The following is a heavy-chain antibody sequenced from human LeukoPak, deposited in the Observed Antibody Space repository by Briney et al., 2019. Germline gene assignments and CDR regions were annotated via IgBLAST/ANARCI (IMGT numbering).Heavy chain of an antibody. J-gene: IGHJ3*02. V-gene: IGHV4-4*09. CDR1: GGSISSYY. CDR2: IYTSGST. CDR3: ARHEGNWNDDAFDI. Sequence: SETLSLTCTVSGGSISSYYWSWIRQPPGKGLEWIGYIYTSGSTDYNPSLKRRLTMSVDTSKNQSSLKLSSVTAADTAVYYCARHEGNWNDDAFDIWGQGRVVTVSS. D-gene: IGHD1-1*01.